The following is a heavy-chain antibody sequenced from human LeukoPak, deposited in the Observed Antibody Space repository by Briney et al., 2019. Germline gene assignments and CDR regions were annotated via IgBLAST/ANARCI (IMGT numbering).Heavy chain of an antibody. CDR1: GGSISSSSAY. CDR3: VSPRGFSYGYFDY. CDR2: IYYSKNT. Sequence: PSETLSLTCTVSGGSISSSSAYWGWIRQPPGKGLEWIGSIYYSKNTYYNPSLKSRVTMSADTSKNQFSLTLGSVSATDTAVYYCVSPRGFSYGYFDYWGQGTLVTVSS. J-gene: IGHJ4*02. V-gene: IGHV4-39*01. D-gene: IGHD5-18*01.